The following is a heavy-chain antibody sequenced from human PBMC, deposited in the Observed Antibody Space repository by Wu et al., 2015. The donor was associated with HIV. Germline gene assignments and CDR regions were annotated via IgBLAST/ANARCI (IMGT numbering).Heavy chain of an antibody. CDR1: GYTFTSYD. CDR2: MNPNSGNT. D-gene: IGHD1-26*01. V-gene: IGHV1-8*03. CDR3: ATGSLQLGNYYYYYYMDV. Sequence: QVQLVQSGAEVKKPGASVKVSCKASGYTFTSYDINWVRQATGQGLEWVGWMNPNSGNTGFAQRFQGRVTISRNTSISTAYMELNTLRSEDTAVYYCATGSLQLGNYYYYYYMDVWGKGTTVHRLL. J-gene: IGHJ6*03.